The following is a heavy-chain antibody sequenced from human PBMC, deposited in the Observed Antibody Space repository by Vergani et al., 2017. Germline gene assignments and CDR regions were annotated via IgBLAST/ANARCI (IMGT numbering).Heavy chain of an antibody. J-gene: IGHJ4*02. D-gene: IGHD2-2*01. V-gene: IGHV3-23*01. Sequence: EVQLLESGGGLVQPGGSLRLSCAASGFTFSSYAMSWVRQAPGKGLEWVSAISGSGGSTYYEDSVKGRFTISRDNSKNTLYLQMNSLRAEDTAVYYCAKRGYCSSTSCLIDYWGQGTLVTVSS. CDR2: ISGSGGST. CDR3: AKRGYCSSTSCLIDY. CDR1: GFTFSSYA.